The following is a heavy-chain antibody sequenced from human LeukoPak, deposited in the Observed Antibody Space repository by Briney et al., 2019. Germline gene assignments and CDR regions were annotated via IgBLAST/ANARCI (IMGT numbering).Heavy chain of an antibody. CDR2: INPNSGGT. D-gene: IGHD3-10*01. V-gene: IGHV1-2*02. J-gene: IGHJ6*02. Sequence: ASVKVSCKPSGYTFTFYYMHWVRQAPGQGLEWMGWINPNSGGTNYVQKFQGRVTMTRDTSISTAYMELSRLRSDDTAVYYCASNVIITSRYYYGMDVWGQGTTVTVSS. CDR1: GYTFTFYY. CDR3: ASNVIITSRYYYGMDV.